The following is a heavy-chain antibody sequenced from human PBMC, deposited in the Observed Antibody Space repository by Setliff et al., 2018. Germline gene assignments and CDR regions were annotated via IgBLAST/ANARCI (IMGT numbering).Heavy chain of an antibody. CDR1: GYTLTEFA. Sequence: GASVKVSCKVSGYTLTEFAMQWVRRAPGEGLEWMGGFDPENGEMIYAQEFQGRVTMTEDTSTDTAYMELGSLRSEDTAVYYCVEWGGSYYWGQGTLVTVSS. D-gene: IGHD1-26*01. CDR3: VEWGGSYY. V-gene: IGHV1-24*01. CDR2: FDPENGEM. J-gene: IGHJ4*02.